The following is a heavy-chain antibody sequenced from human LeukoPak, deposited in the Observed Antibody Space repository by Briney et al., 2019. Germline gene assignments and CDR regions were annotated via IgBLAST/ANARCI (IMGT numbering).Heavy chain of an antibody. Sequence: ASVKVSCKASGYTFTSYYMHWVRQAPGQGLEWMGIINPSGGSTIYAQIFQGRVTMTRDTSITTVYMELTRLRSDDTAVYYCATGGHLTSNHYYVPPDFWGQGTLVSVSS. J-gene: IGHJ4*02. CDR2: INPSGGST. CDR3: ATGGHLTSNHYYVPPDF. V-gene: IGHV1-46*01. CDR1: GYTFTSYY. D-gene: IGHD3-22*01.